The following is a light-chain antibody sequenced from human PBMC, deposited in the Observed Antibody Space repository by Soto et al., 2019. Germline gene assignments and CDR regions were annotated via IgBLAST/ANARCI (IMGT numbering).Light chain of an antibody. V-gene: IGKV1-5*01. CDR1: QSISSW. CDR3: QQYNSYPWT. J-gene: IGKJ1*01. CDR2: DAS. Sequence: DIQMTQSPSTLSASVGDRVTITCRASQSISSWLAWYQQKPGKAPKLLIYDASSLERGVPSRFSGSGSGTEFTLTISSRQPDDFAPYCCQQYNSYPWTFGQGNKVEIK.